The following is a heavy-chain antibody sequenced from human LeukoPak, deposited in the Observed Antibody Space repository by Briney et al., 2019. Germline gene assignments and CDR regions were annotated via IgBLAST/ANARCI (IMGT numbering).Heavy chain of an antibody. J-gene: IGHJ6*02. CDR3: SGYYQHDGMDV. CDR2: IYYSGST. D-gene: IGHD3-3*01. Sequence: SETLSLTCTVSGGSISSYYWSWIRQPPGKGLEWIGYIYYSGSTNYNPSLKSRVTISVDTSKNQFSLKLSSVTAADTAVYYCSGYYQHDGMDVWGQGTTVTVSS. CDR1: GGSISSYY. V-gene: IGHV4-59*12.